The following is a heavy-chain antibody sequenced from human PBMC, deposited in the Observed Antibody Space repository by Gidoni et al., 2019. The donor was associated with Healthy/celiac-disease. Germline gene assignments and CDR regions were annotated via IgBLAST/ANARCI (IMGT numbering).Heavy chain of an antibody. V-gene: IGHV1-69*01. D-gene: IGHD3-3*01. CDR1: GGTFSSYA. CDR2: IIPIFGTA. CDR3: ARTYDFWSGYYTYYYYYGMDV. J-gene: IGHJ6*02. Sequence: QVQLVQSGAEVKKPGSSVKVSCKASGGTFSSYAIRCVRQAPGQGLEWMGGIIPIFGTANYAQKFQGRVTITADESTSTAYMELSSLRSEDTAVYYCARTYDFWSGYYTYYYYYGMDVWGQGTTVTVSS.